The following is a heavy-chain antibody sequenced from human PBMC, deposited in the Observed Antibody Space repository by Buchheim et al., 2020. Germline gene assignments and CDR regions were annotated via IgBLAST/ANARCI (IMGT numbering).Heavy chain of an antibody. J-gene: IGHJ5*01. D-gene: IGHD3-22*01. CDR2: ISSAGSKK. V-gene: IGHV3-48*03. CDR3: AKSSGWFDS. Sequence: VHLVESGGGVVQPGRSLRLSCVASMSTFSNSEMNWVRQTPGKGLEWIAYISSAGSKKDYADSVKGRFTISRDNAKSSLFLEMKSLGAEDTAIYYCAKSSGWFDSWGQGTL. CDR1: MSTFSNSE.